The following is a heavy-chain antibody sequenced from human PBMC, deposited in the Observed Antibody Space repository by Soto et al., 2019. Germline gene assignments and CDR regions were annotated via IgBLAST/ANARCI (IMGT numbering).Heavy chain of an antibody. CDR1: GGSISSYY. V-gene: IGHV4-59*08. CDR3: ARGRSYYGSGSYFFGY. J-gene: IGHJ4*02. CDR2: IYYSRST. D-gene: IGHD3-10*01. Sequence: PSETLSLTCTVSGGSISSYYWSWIRQPPGKGLEWIGYIYYSRSTNYNPSLKSRVTISEDTSKNQFSLKLSSVTAADTAVYYCARGRSYYGSGSYFFGYWGQGTLVTVSS.